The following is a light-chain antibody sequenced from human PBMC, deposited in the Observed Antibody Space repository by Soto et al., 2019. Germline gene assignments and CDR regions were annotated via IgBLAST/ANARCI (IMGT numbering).Light chain of an antibody. J-gene: IGKJ5*01. CDR3: QQYGTLIT. CDR2: GAS. V-gene: IGKV3-20*01. Sequence: EIVLTQSPGTQSLSPGERATLSCRASQSVVNSYLAWYQQKPGQAPRLLIYGASSRATGIPDRFSGSGSGTDFTLTISRLESEDFAVYYCQQYGTLITFGQGTRLEIK. CDR1: QSVVNSY.